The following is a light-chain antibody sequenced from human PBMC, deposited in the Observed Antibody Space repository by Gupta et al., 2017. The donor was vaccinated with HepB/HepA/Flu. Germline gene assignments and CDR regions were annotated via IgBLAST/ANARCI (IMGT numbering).Light chain of an antibody. V-gene: IGKV1-27*01. CDR1: QDICSS. J-gene: IGKJ3*01. CDR3: QRYNSCPIYT. CDR2: GAS. Sequence: DIQIAQSPAPLSASVGDRVTITCRASQDICSSLAWYQQKPGKVPKLVVYGASSVQTGVPSRFTDSGSGTDFTLTISGRKPEDVATYFCQRYNSCPIYTFGHGTKVDIK.